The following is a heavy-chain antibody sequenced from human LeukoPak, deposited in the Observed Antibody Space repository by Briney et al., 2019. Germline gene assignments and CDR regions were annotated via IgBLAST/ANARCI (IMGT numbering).Heavy chain of an antibody. D-gene: IGHD1-7*01. V-gene: IGHV1-18*01. J-gene: IGHJ6*03. CDR2: ISANNGDT. CDR3: ARGTTNYYYYMDV. Sequence: ASVNVSFKASGYTFTSYGISWVRQAPGQGLEWMGWISANNGDTNYAQKLQGRVTMTTDTSTSTAYMEVRSLRSDDSAVYYCARGTTNYYYYMDVWGNGTTVTVSS. CDR1: GYTFTSYG.